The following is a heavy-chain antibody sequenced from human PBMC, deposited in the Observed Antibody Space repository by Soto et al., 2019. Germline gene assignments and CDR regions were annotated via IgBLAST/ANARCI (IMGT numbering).Heavy chain of an antibody. V-gene: IGHV1-69*04. Sequence: SVKVSCKASGGTFSSYTISWVRQAPGQGLEWMGRIIPILGIANYAQKFQGRVTITADKSTSTAYMELSSLRSEDTAVYYCARDPSSYIVGALDYWGQGTLVTVSS. CDR3: ARDPSSYIVGALDY. J-gene: IGHJ4*02. CDR1: GGTFSSYT. D-gene: IGHD1-26*01. CDR2: IIPILGIA.